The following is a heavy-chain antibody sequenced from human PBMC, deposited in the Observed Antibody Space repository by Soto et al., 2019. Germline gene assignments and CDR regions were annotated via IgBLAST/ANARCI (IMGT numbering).Heavy chain of an antibody. J-gene: IGHJ6*02. CDR3: ARYGSGYRSRASPMDV. D-gene: IGHD3-22*01. V-gene: IGHV1-69*01. CDR2: IIPIFGTA. Sequence: QVQLVQSGAEVKKPGSSVKVSCKASGDTFSSYAISWVRQAPGQGLEWMGGIIPIFGTANYAQKFQGRVTITADESTSTAYMELRSLRSEDTAVYYCARYGSGYRSRASPMDVWGQGTTVTVSS. CDR1: GDTFSSYA.